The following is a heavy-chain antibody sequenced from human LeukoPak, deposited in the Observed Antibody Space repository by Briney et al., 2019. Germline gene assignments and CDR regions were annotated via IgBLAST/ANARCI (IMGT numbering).Heavy chain of an antibody. Sequence: GGSLRLSCAASRFTFSSYSMNWVRQAPGKGLEWVANIKQDGSEKYYVDSVKGRFTISRDNAKNSLYLQMNSLRAEDTAVYYCASFHPYYGDYGYWGQGTLVTVSS. CDR1: RFTFSSYS. CDR2: IKQDGSEK. J-gene: IGHJ4*02. D-gene: IGHD4-17*01. CDR3: ASFHPYYGDYGY. V-gene: IGHV3-7*01.